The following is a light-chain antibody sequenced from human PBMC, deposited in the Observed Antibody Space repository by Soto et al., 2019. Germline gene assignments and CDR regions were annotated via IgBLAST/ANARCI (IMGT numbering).Light chain of an antibody. J-gene: IGLJ1*01. Sequence: QSVLTQPPSVSAAPGQKVTISCSGSSSNIGGNSLFSYTQLPGTAPKLLIIDDNKSPPGILDHFSAPSFATSPTLGITAFQPGDDAAYYCGSWDTSLSAYVFGTGTKVTVL. V-gene: IGLV1-51*01. CDR1: SSNIGGNS. CDR3: GSWDTSLSAYV. CDR2: DDN.